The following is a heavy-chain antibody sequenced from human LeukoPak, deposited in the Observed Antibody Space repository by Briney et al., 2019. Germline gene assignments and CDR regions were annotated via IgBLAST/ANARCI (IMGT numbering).Heavy chain of an antibody. V-gene: IGHV3-7*03. CDR2: IKQDGSEK. CDR1: GFTFRSYW. Sequence: GGSLRLSCAASGFTFRSYWMRWVHQAPGKGLEWVANIKQDGSEKNYVDSVKGRFTISRDNAKNSLYLQMNSLRAEDTAVYYCASGLELDYWGQGTLVTVSS. CDR3: ASGLELDY. J-gene: IGHJ4*02.